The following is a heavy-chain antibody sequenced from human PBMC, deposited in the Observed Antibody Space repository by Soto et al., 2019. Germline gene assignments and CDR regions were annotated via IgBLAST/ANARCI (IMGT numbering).Heavy chain of an antibody. CDR2: IGSSGST. Sequence: EVQLLESGGGLVQPGGSLRLSCRASGFTFDTYALNWVRQAPGKGLEWVSAIGSSGSTYYADSVKGRFTISRDTPKKTLYLQMNSLRVEDTAKYYCAKGFRSLEWYSLAPFDYWGQGALVTVSS. CDR3: AKGFRSLEWYSLAPFDY. CDR1: GFTFDTYA. V-gene: IGHV3-23*01. J-gene: IGHJ4*02. D-gene: IGHD3-3*01.